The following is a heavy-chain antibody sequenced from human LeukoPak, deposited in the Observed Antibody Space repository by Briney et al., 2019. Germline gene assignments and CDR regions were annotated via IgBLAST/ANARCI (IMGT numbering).Heavy chain of an antibody. Sequence: ETSETLSLTCAVYGGSFSGYYWSWIRQPPGKGLEWIGEINHSGSTNYNPSLKSRVTISVDTSKNQFSLKLSSVTAADTAVYYCARALIWDYWGQGTLVTVSS. D-gene: IGHD3-16*01. V-gene: IGHV4-34*01. CDR1: GGSFSGYY. CDR3: ARALIWDY. J-gene: IGHJ4*02. CDR2: INHSGST.